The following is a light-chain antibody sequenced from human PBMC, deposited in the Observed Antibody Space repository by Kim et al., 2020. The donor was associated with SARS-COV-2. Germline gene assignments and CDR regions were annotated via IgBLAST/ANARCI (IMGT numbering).Light chain of an antibody. CDR2: DVT. CDR3: SSYSSSSTLV. V-gene: IGLV2-14*03. J-gene: IGLJ3*02. CDR1: KSDIGDYNY. Sequence: GQSITISCTGTKSDIGDYNYVSWYQQPPGEAPKLIIYDVTDRPSGISDRFSGSKSASTASLTISGLQAEDEADYFCSSYSSSSTLVFGGGTKVTVL.